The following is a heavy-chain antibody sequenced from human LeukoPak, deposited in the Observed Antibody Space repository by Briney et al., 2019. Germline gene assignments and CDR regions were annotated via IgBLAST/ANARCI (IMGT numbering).Heavy chain of an antibody. J-gene: IGHJ4*02. CDR2: IYYSGNT. Sequence: SETLSLTCTVSGGSISSRSYYWSWVRQPPGRGLEWIVHIYYSGNTNYNPSLKSRVTISVDTSKNHFSLKLRSVTAADTAVYYCARRGSGSYSPFDYWGQGTLVTVSS. CDR1: GGSISSRSYY. CDR3: ARRGSGSYSPFDY. D-gene: IGHD3-10*01. V-gene: IGHV4-61*03.